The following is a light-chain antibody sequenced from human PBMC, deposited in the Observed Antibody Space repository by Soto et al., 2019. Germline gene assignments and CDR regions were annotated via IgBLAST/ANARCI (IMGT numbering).Light chain of an antibody. V-gene: IGLV2-14*01. CDR2: EVS. Sequence: QLVLTQPASVSGSPGQSITISCTGTSSDVGAYDYVSWFQQHPGKAPKLIIYEVSYRPSGVSSRFSGSKSGNRASLTISGLQAEDEADYYCSSYTTRSTHVVFGGGTKLTVL. CDR1: SSDVGAYDY. J-gene: IGLJ2*01. CDR3: SSYTTRSTHVV.